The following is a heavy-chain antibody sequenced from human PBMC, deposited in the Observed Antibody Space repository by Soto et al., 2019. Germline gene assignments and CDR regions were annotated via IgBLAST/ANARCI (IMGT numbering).Heavy chain of an antibody. Sequence: PSETLSLTCAVYGGSFSGYYWSWIRQPPGKGLEWIGEINHSGSTNYNPSLKSRVTISVDTSKNQFSLKLSSVTAADTAVYYCARWGITRVRGEENYYYYGMDVWGQGTTVTVSS. CDR1: GGSFSGYY. D-gene: IGHD3-10*01. CDR2: INHSGST. J-gene: IGHJ6*02. V-gene: IGHV4-34*01. CDR3: ARWGITRVRGEENYYYYGMDV.